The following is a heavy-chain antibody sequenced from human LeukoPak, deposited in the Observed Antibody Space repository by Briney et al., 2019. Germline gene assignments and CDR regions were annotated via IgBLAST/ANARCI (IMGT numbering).Heavy chain of an antibody. CDR1: GFIFSGDA. J-gene: IGHJ4*02. CDR3: AKALSSITARAWDY. CDR2: ISGSSGST. D-gene: IGHD6-6*01. V-gene: IGHV3-23*01. Sequence: GGSLRLSCAASGFIFSGDAMSWVRQAPGKGLEWVSAISGSSGSTDYADSVKGRFTISRDNSKNTLYLQMNSLRAEDTAVYYCAKALSSITARAWDYWGQGTLVTVSS.